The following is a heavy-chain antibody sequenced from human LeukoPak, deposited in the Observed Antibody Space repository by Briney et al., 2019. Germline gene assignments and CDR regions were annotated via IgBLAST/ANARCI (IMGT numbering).Heavy chain of an antibody. CDR3: ARVAGYLPTRWFDP. D-gene: IGHD6-25*01. V-gene: IGHV4-34*01. J-gene: IGHJ5*02. CDR2: INHSGST. Sequence: KPSETLSLTCAVYGGSFSGYYWSWIRQPPGKGLEWIGEINHSGSTNYNPSLKSRVTISVDTSKNQFSLKLSSVTAADTAVYYCARVAGYLPTRWFDPWGQGTHVTVSS. CDR1: GGSFSGYY.